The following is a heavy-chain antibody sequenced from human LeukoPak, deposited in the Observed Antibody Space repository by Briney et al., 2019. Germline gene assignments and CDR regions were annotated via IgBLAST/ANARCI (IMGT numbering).Heavy chain of an antibody. CDR1: GGSFSGYY. CDR3: ASYAHVVRGVIRRYYGMDV. D-gene: IGHD3-10*01. Sequence: SETLSLTCAVYGGSFSGYYWSWIRQPPGKGLEWIGEINHSGSTNYNPSLKSRVTISVDTSKNQFSLKLSSVTAADTAVYYCASYAHVVRGVIRRYYGMDVWGQGATVTVSS. V-gene: IGHV4-34*01. J-gene: IGHJ6*02. CDR2: INHSGST.